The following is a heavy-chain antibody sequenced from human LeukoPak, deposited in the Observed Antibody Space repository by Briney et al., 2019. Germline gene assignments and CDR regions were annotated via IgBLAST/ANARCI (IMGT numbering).Heavy chain of an antibody. J-gene: IGHJ6*03. Sequence: GGSLRLSCAASGFTFSSYAMHWVRQAPGKGLEWVAVISYDGSNKYYADSVKGRFTISRDNSKNTLYLQMNSLRAEDTAVYYCAREYSSSWYVVGYYYYYYMDVWGKGTTVTVSS. D-gene: IGHD6-13*01. V-gene: IGHV3-30-3*01. CDR2: ISYDGSNK. CDR1: GFTFSSYA. CDR3: AREYSSSWYVVGYYYYYYMDV.